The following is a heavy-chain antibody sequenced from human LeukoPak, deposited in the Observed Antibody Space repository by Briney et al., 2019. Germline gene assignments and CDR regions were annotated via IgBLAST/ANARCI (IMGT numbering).Heavy chain of an antibody. Sequence: SQTLSLTCTVSGGSNSSGSYYWSWIRQPAGKGLEWIGRIYTSGSTNYNPSLKSRVTISVDTSKNQFSLKLSSVTAADTAVYYCARNDYDSSGYYSDYWGQGTLVTVSS. CDR2: IYTSGST. CDR3: ARNDYDSSGYYSDY. V-gene: IGHV4-61*02. D-gene: IGHD3-22*01. CDR1: GGSNSSGSYY. J-gene: IGHJ4*02.